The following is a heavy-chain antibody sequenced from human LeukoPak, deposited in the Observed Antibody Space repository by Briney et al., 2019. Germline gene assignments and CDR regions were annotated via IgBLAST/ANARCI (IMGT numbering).Heavy chain of an antibody. V-gene: IGHV3-66*02. D-gene: IGHD1-1*01. CDR1: GGSINSYY. J-gene: IGHJ4*02. CDR3: AKDFNWAFDY. Sequence: PSETLSLTCTVSGGSINSYYWSWVRQAPGKGLEWVSVIYSGGSTYYADSVKGRFTISRDISKNTVYLQMNSLRVEDTAVYYCAKDFNWAFDYWGQGTLVTVSS. CDR2: IYSGGST.